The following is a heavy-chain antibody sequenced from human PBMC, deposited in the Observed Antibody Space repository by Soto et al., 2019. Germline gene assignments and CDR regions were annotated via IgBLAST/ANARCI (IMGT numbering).Heavy chain of an antibody. CDR2: INHSGST. J-gene: IGHJ4*02. V-gene: IGHV4-34*01. D-gene: IGHD6-13*01. CDR3: ARVNSSSWYGYFDY. CDR1: GGSFSGYY. Sequence: SETLSLTCAVYGGSFSGYYWSWIRQPPGKGLEWIGEINHSGSTNYNPSLKSRVTISVDTSKNQFSLKLSSVTAADTAVYYCARVNSSSWYGYFDYWGQGTLVTVSS.